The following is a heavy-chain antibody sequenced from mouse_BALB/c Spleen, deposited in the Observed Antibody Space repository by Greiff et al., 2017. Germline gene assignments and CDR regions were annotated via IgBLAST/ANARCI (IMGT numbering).Heavy chain of an antibody. D-gene: IGHD1-1*01. CDR3: ARVYGSSYYFDY. CDR2: ISSGGST. Sequence: DVMLVESGGGLVKPGGSLKLSCAASGFTFSSYAMSWVRQTPEKRLEWVASISSGGSTYYPDSVKGRFTISRDNARNILYLQMSSLRSEDTAMYYCARVYGSSYYFDYWGQGTTLTVSS. CDR1: GFTFSSYA. V-gene: IGHV5-6-5*01. J-gene: IGHJ2*01.